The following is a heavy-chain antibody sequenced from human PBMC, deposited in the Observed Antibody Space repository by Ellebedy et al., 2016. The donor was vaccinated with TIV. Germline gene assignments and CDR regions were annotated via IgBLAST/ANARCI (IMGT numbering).Heavy chain of an antibody. V-gene: IGHV4-39*01. Sequence: MPSETLSLTCTVSGGSISSSSYYWGWIRQPPGKGLEWIGSIYYSGSTYYNPSLQSRVTISVDTSKNQFSLKLSSVTAADTAVYYCARQTGLWFGELFTLDYWGQGTLVTVSS. CDR2: IYYSGST. CDR3: ARQTGLWFGELFTLDY. D-gene: IGHD3-10*01. J-gene: IGHJ4*02. CDR1: GGSISSSSYY.